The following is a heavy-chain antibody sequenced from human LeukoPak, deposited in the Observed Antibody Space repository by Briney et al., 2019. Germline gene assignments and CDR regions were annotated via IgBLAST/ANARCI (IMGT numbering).Heavy chain of an antibody. D-gene: IGHD2-15*01. CDR2: ISGSGGST. CDR1: GLTFSSYA. Sequence: GGSLRLSCAASGLTFSSYAMSWVRQAPGKGLEWVSAISGSGGSTYYADSVKGRFTITRDNSKNTLYLQMNSLRAEDTAVYYCARRLVAAATRVIDYWGQGTLVTVYS. J-gene: IGHJ4*02. CDR3: ARRLVAAATRVIDY. V-gene: IGHV3-23*01.